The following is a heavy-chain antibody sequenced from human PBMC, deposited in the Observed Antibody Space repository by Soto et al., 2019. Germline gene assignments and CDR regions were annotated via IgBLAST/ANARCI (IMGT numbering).Heavy chain of an antibody. CDR2: ISGSGGST. CDR1: GFTFSSYA. J-gene: IGHJ3*02. CDR3: AKGAVTVTDAFDI. Sequence: GESLKISCAASGFTFSSYAMSWVRQAPGKGLEWVSAISGSGGSTYYADSVKGRFTISRDNSKNTLYLQMNSLRAEDTAVYYCAKGAVTVTDAFDIWGQGTMVTVSS. D-gene: IGHD4-4*01. V-gene: IGHV3-23*01.